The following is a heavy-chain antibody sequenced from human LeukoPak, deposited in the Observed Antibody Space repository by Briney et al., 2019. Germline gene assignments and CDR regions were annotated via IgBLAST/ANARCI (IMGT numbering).Heavy chain of an antibody. J-gene: IGHJ4*02. CDR1: GGSISSGSYY. CDR2: IYTSGST. Sequence: SQTLSLTCTVSGGSISSGSYYWSWIRQPAGKGLEWIGHIYTSGSTNYNPSLKSRVTMSVDTSKNQFSLKLSSVTAADTAVYYCARVGVAGPYYFDYWGQGTLVTVSS. D-gene: IGHD6-19*01. CDR3: ARVGVAGPYYFDY. V-gene: IGHV4-61*09.